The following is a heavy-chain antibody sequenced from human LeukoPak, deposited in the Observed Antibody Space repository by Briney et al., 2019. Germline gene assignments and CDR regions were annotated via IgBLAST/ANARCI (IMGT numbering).Heavy chain of an antibody. J-gene: IGHJ4*02. D-gene: IGHD3-22*01. CDR2: IYYSGST. CDR3: ARIRITMIVVVG. Sequence: SETLSLTCTVPGGSISSYYWGWIRQPPGKGLEWIGSIYYSGSTYYNPSLKSRVTISVDTSKNQFSLKLSSVTAADTAVYYCARIRITMIVVVGWGQGTLVTVSS. CDR1: GGSISSYY. V-gene: IGHV4-39*01.